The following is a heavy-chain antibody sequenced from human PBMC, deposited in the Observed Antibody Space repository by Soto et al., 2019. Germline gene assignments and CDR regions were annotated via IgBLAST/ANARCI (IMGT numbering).Heavy chain of an antibody. D-gene: IGHD2-15*01. J-gene: IGHJ6*02. Sequence: EVQLVESGGGLAQPGGSLRLSCAASGFTFNDYAITWVRQAPGKGLEWISTITNIGTRADYADSVKGRFTISRDHSKNALYLQMNSRRAEDTAVYFCAILSPSRTYYYSGMDVWGQGTTVTVSS. CDR1: GFTFNDYA. V-gene: IGHV3-23*04. CDR3: AILSPSRTYYYSGMDV. CDR2: ITNIGTRA.